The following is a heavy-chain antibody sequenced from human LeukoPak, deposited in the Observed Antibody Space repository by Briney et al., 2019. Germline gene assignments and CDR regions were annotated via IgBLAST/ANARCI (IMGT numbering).Heavy chain of an antibody. J-gene: IGHJ4*02. CDR3: ARGASGSYGYFDY. V-gene: IGHV3-23*01. CDR1: GFTFSSYA. Sequence: GGALRLSCAASGFTFSSYAMSWGRQAPGEGLGWVSTISGGGAGTYYADSVKGRFTISRENSKNTLYLQMNSLRAEDWAVYYCARGASGSYGYFDYWGQGTLVTVSS. D-gene: IGHD1-26*01. CDR2: ISGGGAGT.